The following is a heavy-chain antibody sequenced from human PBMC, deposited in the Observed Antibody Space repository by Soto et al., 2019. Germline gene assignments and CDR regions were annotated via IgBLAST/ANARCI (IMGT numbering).Heavy chain of an antibody. V-gene: IGHV3-23*01. D-gene: IGHD3-10*01. CDR2: IDSDGRT. CDR1: GFTLSIHA. Sequence: GGSLRLSCAVSGFTLSIHASIWVRQGPGNGLEWVSGIDSDGRTFHADSVKGRFTISRDNSKNALYLQMNSLRAEDTAVYYCAKEGYVSGFPWGQGTLVTVSS. CDR3: AKEGYVSGFP. J-gene: IGHJ5*02.